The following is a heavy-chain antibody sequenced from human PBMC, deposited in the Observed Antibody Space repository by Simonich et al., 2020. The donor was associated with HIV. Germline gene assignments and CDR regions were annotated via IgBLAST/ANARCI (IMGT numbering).Heavy chain of an antibody. CDR2: ITGDNGTT. V-gene: IGHV1-18*01. Sequence: QVQLVQSGAEVKKPGASVKVSCKASGYTYINYGINWVGQAPGQGLAWMGRITGDNGTTDSAPKFRGRLTLTTDTSTTTAYMELRSLRSDDTAVYYCARDLPIGSYFDYWGQGTLVTVSS. J-gene: IGHJ4*02. CDR1: GYTYINYG. CDR3: ARDLPIGSYFDY. D-gene: IGHD1-26*01.